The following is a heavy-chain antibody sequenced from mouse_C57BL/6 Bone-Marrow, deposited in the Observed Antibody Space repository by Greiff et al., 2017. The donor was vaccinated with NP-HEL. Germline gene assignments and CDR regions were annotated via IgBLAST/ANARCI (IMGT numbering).Heavy chain of an antibody. J-gene: IGHJ1*03. CDR2: IYPGSGST. V-gene: IGHV1-55*01. D-gene: IGHD2-2*01. CDR1: GYTFTSYW. Sequence: QVQLKQSGAELVKPGASVKMSCKASGYTFTSYWITWVKQRPGQGLEWIGDIYPGSGSTNYNEKFKSKATLTVDTSSSTAYMQLSSLTSEDSAVYYCARSMVTTDWYFDVWGTGTTVTVSS. CDR3: ARSMVTTDWYFDV.